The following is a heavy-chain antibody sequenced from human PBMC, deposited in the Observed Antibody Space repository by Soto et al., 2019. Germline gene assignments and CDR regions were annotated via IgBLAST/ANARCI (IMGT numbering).Heavy chain of an antibody. Sequence: GGSLRLSCAASGFTFSDYYMSWIRQAPGKGLEWVSYISSSSSYTNYADSVKGRFTISRDNAKNSLYLQMNSLRAEDTAVYYCARIAYYYDSSGYTLGRAPGPPYFDYWGQGTLVTVSS. CDR3: ARIAYYYDSSGYTLGRAPGPPYFDY. J-gene: IGHJ4*02. CDR1: GFTFSDYY. D-gene: IGHD3-22*01. CDR2: ISSSSSYT. V-gene: IGHV3-11*06.